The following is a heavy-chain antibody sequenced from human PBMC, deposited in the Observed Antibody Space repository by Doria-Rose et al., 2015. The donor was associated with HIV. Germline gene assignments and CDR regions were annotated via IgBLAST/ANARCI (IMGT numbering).Heavy chain of an antibody. D-gene: IGHD6-13*01. Sequence: SDPVLVKPTETLTLTCTVSGVSLSSPGMGVSWIRQPPGKALEWLANIFSDDERSYKPSLKSRLTISRGTSKSQVVLTMTDMDPVDTATYYCARIKSSRWYHKYYFDFWGQGTLVIVSA. CDR3: ARIKSSRWYHKYYFDF. V-gene: IGHV2-26*01. CDR1: GVSLSSPGMG. J-gene: IGHJ4*02. CDR2: IFSDDER.